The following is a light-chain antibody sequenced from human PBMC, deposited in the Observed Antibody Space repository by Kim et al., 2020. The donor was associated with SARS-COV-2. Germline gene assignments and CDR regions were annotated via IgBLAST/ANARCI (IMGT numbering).Light chain of an antibody. CDR1: RSLLHSDGYNY. J-gene: IGKJ1*01. CDR2: LGS. V-gene: IGKV2-28*01. CDR3: MEDLQTPWT. Sequence: DIVMTQSPLSLPVTPGQPASISCRSSRSLLHSDGYNYLDWYVQKPGQSPQLLIYLGSNRASGVPDRFSGSGSGTEFTLKISRVEAEDVGVYYCMEDLQTPWTFGQGTKVDIK.